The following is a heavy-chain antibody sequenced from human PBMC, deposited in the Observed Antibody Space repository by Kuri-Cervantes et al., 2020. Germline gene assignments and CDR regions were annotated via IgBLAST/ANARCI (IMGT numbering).Heavy chain of an antibody. J-gene: IGHJ3*02. V-gene: IGHV3-9*01. CDR3: AKDGYSSGGDAFDI. CDR2: ISWNSGSI. Sequence: GGSLRLSCAASGFSFDDYGMHWVRQAPGKGLEWVSGISWNSGSIGYADSVKGRFTISRDNAKNSLYLQMNSLRAEDTALYYCAKDGYSSGGDAFDIWGQGTMVTVSS. CDR1: GFSFDDYG. D-gene: IGHD6-19*01.